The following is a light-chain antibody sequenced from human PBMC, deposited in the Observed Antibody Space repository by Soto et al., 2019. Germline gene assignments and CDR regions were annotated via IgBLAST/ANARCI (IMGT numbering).Light chain of an antibody. J-gene: IGKJ5*01. Sequence: DIQMTQSPSTLSASVGDRVTITCRASQSISSWLAWYQQKPGKAPKLLIYDASSLESGVPPRFSGSGSGTDFTLTISSLQSEDFAVYYCQQLNYWPRITFGQGTRLEIK. V-gene: IGKV1-5*01. CDR2: DAS. CDR3: QQLNYWPRIT. CDR1: QSISSW.